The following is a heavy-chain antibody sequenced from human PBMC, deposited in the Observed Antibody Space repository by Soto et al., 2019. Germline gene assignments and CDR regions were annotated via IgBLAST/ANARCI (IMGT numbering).Heavy chain of an antibody. CDR2: INPNSGGT. J-gene: IGHJ3*02. CDR1: GYTFTGYY. D-gene: IGHD3-22*01. Sequence: ASVKVSCKASGYTFTGYYMHWVRQAPGQGLEWMGWINPNSGGTNYAQKFQGWVTMTRDTSISTAYMELSRLRSDDTAVYYCAIGYYDSSGPCDIWGQGTMVTVSS. V-gene: IGHV1-2*04. CDR3: AIGYYDSSGPCDI.